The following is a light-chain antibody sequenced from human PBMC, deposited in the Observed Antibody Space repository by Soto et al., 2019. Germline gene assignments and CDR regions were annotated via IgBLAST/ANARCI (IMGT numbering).Light chain of an antibody. CDR2: GAS. J-gene: IGKJ1*01. Sequence: EIVMTQSPATLSVSPGERATLSCRASQSVSSNLAWYQQKPGQAPRLLIYGASTRATGIPARFSGSRSGTAVTLTISSLLSEDFAVYYCQQYNNWPRAVGQGTKVEIK. CDR3: QQYNNWPRA. CDR1: QSVSSN. V-gene: IGKV3-15*01.